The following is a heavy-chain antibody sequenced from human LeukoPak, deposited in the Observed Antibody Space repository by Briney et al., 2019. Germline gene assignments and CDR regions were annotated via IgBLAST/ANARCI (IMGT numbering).Heavy chain of an antibody. CDR1: GVSISSYY. Sequence: SETLSLTCTVSGVSISSYYWSWIRQPAGKGLEWIGRIYTSGSTNYNSSLKSRVTMSVDTSKNQFSLNLSSVTAADTAVYYCAREGGGAGDFLPCDYWGQGILVTVSP. CDR2: IYTSGST. J-gene: IGHJ4*02. CDR3: AREGGGAGDFLPCDY. V-gene: IGHV4-4*07. D-gene: IGHD2-21*02.